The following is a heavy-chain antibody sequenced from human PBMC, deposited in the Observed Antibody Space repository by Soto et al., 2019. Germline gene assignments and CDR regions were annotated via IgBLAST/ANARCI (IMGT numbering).Heavy chain of an antibody. CDR3: AREYIGVLYYYGMDV. Sequence: QVQLVESGGGVVQPGRSLRLSCAASGFTFSSYTMHWVRQAPGKGLEWVAVISYDGSKKYYADCVKGRFTNSRDNFKNTLYLQVNRLSAEDTAVYFCAREYIGVLYYYGMDVWGQGTTVPVSS. CDR1: GFTFSSYT. D-gene: IGHD2-8*01. CDR2: ISYDGSKK. J-gene: IGHJ6*02. V-gene: IGHV3-30-3*01.